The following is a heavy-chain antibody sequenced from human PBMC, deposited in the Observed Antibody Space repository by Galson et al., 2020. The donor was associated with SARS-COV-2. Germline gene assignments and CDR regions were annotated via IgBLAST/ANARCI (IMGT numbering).Heavy chain of an antibody. CDR2: VYYSGSA. V-gene: IGHV4-30-4*01. CDR1: GASVNSGDYY. D-gene: IGHD3-10*01. Sequence: SETLSLTCTVSGASVNSGDYYWNWVRLPPGKGLEWLGYVYYSGSAYYNPSLKTRVSISLDTSNNRFSLKLNSVTAADTAIYYCARGDWDIYGSGSSNWFGPWGQGTLVTVSS. J-gene: IGHJ5*02. CDR3: ARGDWDIYGSGSSNWFGP.